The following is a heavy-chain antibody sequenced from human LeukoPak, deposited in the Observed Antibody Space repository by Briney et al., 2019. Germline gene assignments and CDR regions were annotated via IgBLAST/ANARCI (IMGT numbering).Heavy chain of an antibody. J-gene: IGHJ4*02. D-gene: IGHD3-16*02. CDR3: SRARGHYVWGSYRYDPLEPPDY. CDR2: ISGSGGST. CDR1: GFTFSSYA. V-gene: IGHV3-23*01. Sequence: PGGSLRLSCAASGFTFSSYAMSWVRQAPGKGLEWVSAISGSGGSTYYADSVEGRFTVSRDNAKNSLTLQMNRLRAEDTAVYYCSRARGHYVWGSYRYDPLEPPDYWGQGTLVTVSS.